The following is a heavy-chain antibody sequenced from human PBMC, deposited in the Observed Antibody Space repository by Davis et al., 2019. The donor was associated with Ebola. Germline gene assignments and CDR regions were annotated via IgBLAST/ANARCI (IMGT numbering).Heavy chain of an antibody. CDR1: GGSFSGYY. D-gene: IGHD1-1*01. J-gene: IGHJ4*02. CDR2: ISSSSTTI. CDR3: ARGSENWNYVDY. V-gene: IGHV3-11*04. Sequence: LSLTCAVYGGSFSGYYWSWIRQPPGKGLEWVSYISSSSTTIYYADSVKGRFTISRDNAKNSLYLQMNSLRDEDTAVYYCARGSENWNYVDYWGQGTLVTVSS.